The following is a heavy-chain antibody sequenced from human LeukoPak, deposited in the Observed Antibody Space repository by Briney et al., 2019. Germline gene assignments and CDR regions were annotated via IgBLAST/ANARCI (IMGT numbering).Heavy chain of an antibody. CDR3: ARESALGVQRVGGYFDY. D-gene: IGHD1-1*01. CDR1: AYSISNGYY. V-gene: IGHV4-38-2*02. CDR2: IYYSGST. Sequence: SETLSLTCGVSAYSISNGYYWGWIRQSPGKGLEWIGSIYYSGSTYYNPSLKSRVTISIDTSKNQFSLKVSSVTATDTAVYYRARESALGVQRVGGYFDYWGQGALVTVFS. J-gene: IGHJ4*02.